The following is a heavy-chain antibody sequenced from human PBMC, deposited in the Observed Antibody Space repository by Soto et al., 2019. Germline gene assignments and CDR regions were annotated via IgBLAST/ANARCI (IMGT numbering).Heavy chain of an antibody. CDR2: IYYSGST. CDR1: GGSICSGGYY. CDR3: ARGGEENWNYVRSTSFDY. D-gene: IGHD1-7*01. V-gene: IGHV4-31*03. J-gene: IGHJ4*02. Sequence: SETLSLTCTVSGGSICSGGYYWSWIRQHPGKGLEWIGYIYYSGSTYYNPSLKSRVTISVDTSKNQFSLKLSSVTAADTAVYYCARGGEENWNYVRSTSFDYWGQGTLVTVSS.